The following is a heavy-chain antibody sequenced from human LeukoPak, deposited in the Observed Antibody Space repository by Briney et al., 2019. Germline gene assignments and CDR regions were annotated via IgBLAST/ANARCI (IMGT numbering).Heavy chain of an antibody. CDR3: ARAGELRYMDV. D-gene: IGHD3-16*01. Sequence: PGGSLRLSCSVSGFSFSSYWMIWVRQAPGKGLEWVSTIKGIGPTTYYADSLKGRFTISRDNAKNSLFLQMSSLRADDTAIYYCARAGELRYMDVWGKGTAVTVSS. CDR1: GFSFSSYW. CDR2: IKGIGPTT. V-gene: IGHV3-48*03. J-gene: IGHJ6*03.